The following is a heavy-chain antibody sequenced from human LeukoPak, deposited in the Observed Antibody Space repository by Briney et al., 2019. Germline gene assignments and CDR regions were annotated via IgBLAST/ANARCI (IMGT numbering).Heavy chain of an antibody. Sequence: GGSLRLSCAASGFTFSTYGIHRVRQAPGKGLEWVAFIRSDGSNKYYPDSVKGRFTISRDNSKNTVYLQMNSLRAEDTAMYYCAKEGFDPWGQGTLVTVSS. CDR3: AKEGFDP. CDR1: GFTFSTYG. V-gene: IGHV3-30*02. CDR2: IRSDGSNK. J-gene: IGHJ5*02.